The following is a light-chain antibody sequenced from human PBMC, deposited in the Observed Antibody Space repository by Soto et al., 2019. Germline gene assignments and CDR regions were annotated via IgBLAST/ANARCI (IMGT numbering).Light chain of an antibody. CDR2: DAS. CDR1: QSVSSY. V-gene: IGKV3-11*01. Sequence: EIVLTQSPATLSLSPGERATLSCRASQSVSSYLAWYQQKPGQAPRLLIYDASNRATGIPARFSGSESGTDFTLTISSLAHEDFEVYYCQQRSNWPPFTFGPGTKVDIK. CDR3: QQRSNWPPFT. J-gene: IGKJ3*01.